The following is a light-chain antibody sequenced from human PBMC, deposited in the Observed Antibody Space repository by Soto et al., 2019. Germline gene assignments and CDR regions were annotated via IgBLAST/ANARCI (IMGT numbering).Light chain of an antibody. CDR1: QSVSSSY. Sequence: ELVLTQSPGTLSLSPGERATLSCRASQSVSSSYLAWYQQKPGQAPRLLIYGASSRATGIPDRFSGSGSGTDSTLTISRLEPEDFAVYYCQQYGSSLWTFGQGTKV. CDR2: GAS. J-gene: IGKJ1*01. CDR3: QQYGSSLWT. V-gene: IGKV3-20*01.